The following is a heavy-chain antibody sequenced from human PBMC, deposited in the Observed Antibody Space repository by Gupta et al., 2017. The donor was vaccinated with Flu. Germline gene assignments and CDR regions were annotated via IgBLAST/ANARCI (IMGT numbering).Heavy chain of an antibody. J-gene: IGHJ6*02. D-gene: IGHD5-12*01. CDR2: ISSSSSYI. V-gene: IGHV3-21*01. CDR1: GFTFSSYS. Sequence: EVQLVESGGGLVKPGGSLRLSCAASGFTFSSYSMNWVRQAPGKGLEWVSSISSSSSYIYYADSVKGRFTISRDNAKNSLYLQMNSLRAEDTAVYYCARVQVATTSPYYYYGMDVWGQGTTVTVSS. CDR3: ARVQVATTSPYYYYGMDV.